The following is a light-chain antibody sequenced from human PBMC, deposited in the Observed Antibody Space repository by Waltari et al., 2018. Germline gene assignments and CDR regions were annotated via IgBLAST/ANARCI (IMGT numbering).Light chain of an antibody. Sequence: QSALTQPPSASGPPGRSVTISCTGTNSDVGGYDFVSWYQQHPGKAPKLMIYAVSKRPSGVPDRFSGSKSGNTASLTVSGLQADDEADYYCCSYAGGNNLLFGGGTKLTVL. J-gene: IGLJ2*01. CDR3: CSYAGGNNLL. CDR1: NSDVGGYDF. CDR2: AVS. V-gene: IGLV2-8*01.